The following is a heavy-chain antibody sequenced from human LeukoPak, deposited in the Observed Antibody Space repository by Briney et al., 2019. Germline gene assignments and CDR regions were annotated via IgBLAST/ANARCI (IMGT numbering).Heavy chain of an antibody. CDR2: INHSGST. CDR1: GGSFSGYY. V-gene: IGHV4-34*01. D-gene: IGHD1-26*01. CDR3: ARGPYYSGSYSY. Sequence: SETLSLTCAVYGGSFSGYYWSWIRQPPGKGLEWIGEINHSGSTNYNSSLKSRVTISVDTSKNQFSLKLSSVTAADTAVYYCARGPYYSGSYSYWGQGTLVTVSS. J-gene: IGHJ4*02.